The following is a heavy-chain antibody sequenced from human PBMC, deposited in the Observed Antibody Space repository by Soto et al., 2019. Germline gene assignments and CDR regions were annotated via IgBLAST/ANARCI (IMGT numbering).Heavy chain of an antibody. CDR3: ARDGRSPYSSGWYSFDY. V-gene: IGHV1-46*01. CDR1: GYPFTSYY. Sequence: QVQLGQSGAEVKKPGASVKVSCKASGYPFTSYYMHWVRQAPGQGIEWMGIINPSGGSTSYAQKFQGRVTMTRDTCKSSVYMELSSLRSEDTAVYYCARDGRSPYSSGWYSFDYWGQGTLVTVSS. D-gene: IGHD6-19*01. CDR2: INPSGGST. J-gene: IGHJ4*02.